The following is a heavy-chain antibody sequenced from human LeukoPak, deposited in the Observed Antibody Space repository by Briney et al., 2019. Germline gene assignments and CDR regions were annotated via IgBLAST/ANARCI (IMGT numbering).Heavy chain of an antibody. D-gene: IGHD3-22*01. CDR2: ISGSGGST. V-gene: IGHV3-23*01. J-gene: IGHJ4*02. Sequence: GGSLRLSCGASGFTLSDTWMHWVRQAPGKGLEWVSAISGSGGSTSYADSVKGRFTISRDNSKNTLYLQMNSLRAEDTAVYYCAKRGIDYYDSSGYYFFSYWGQGTLVTVSS. CDR3: AKRGIDYYDSSGYYFFSY. CDR1: GFTLSDTW.